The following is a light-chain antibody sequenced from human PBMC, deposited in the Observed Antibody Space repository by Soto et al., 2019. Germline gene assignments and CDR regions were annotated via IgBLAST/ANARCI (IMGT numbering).Light chain of an antibody. CDR1: QSVSSSY. Sequence: EIVLTQSPGTLSLSPRERATLSCRASQSVSSSYLAWYQQKPGQAPRLLIYGASSRATGIPDRFSGSGSGTDFTLTISRLEPEDFAVYYCQQYGSSPLTFCGGTKVDIK. V-gene: IGKV3-20*01. J-gene: IGKJ4*01. CDR3: QQYGSSPLT. CDR2: GAS.